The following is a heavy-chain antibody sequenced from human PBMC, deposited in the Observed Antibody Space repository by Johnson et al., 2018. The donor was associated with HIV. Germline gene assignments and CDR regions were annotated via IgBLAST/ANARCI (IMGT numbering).Heavy chain of an antibody. Sequence: QVQLVESGGGVVQPGGSLRLSCAASGFTFSSYGMHWVRQAPGKGLEWVAFIRYDGSNKYYADSVKGRFTISRDNSKNSLYLQMNSLRVGDTAVYYCARSPLYDTTVFDIWGQGTMVTVSS. CDR2: IRYDGSNK. J-gene: IGHJ3*02. V-gene: IGHV3-30*02. CDR3: ARSPLYDTTVFDI. CDR1: GFTFSSYG. D-gene: IGHD4-11*01.